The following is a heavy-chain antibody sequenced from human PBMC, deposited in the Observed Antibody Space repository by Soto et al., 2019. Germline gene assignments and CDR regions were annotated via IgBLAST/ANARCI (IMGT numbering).Heavy chain of an antibody. CDR3: ARDRGVPPPVAGNTHYYYYMDV. J-gene: IGHJ6*03. V-gene: IGHV1-18*01. D-gene: IGHD6-19*01. Sequence: QDRLVQSGVEVKKPGASVRVSCKASGYSFTNYGITWVRQAPGQGFEWMGWISAYNGNTNYAQKFQGRVTLTTDASASTAYLELRSLISDDTAVYYCARDRGVPPPVAGNTHYYYYMDVWGKGTTVTVSS. CDR1: GYSFTNYG. CDR2: ISAYNGNT.